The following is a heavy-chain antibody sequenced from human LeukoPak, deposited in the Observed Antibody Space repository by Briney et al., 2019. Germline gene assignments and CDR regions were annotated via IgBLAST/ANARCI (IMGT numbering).Heavy chain of an antibody. D-gene: IGHD3-10*01. J-gene: IGHJ4*02. Sequence: GGSLRLSCAASGFTVSSNYMSWVRQAPGKGLEWVSVIYSGGSTYYADSVKGRFTISRDNSKNTLYLQMNSLRAEDTAVYYCGKDRGMWYFDFWGQGTLVTVSS. CDR1: GFTVSSNY. CDR3: GKDRGMWYFDF. V-gene: IGHV3-66*01. CDR2: IYSGGST.